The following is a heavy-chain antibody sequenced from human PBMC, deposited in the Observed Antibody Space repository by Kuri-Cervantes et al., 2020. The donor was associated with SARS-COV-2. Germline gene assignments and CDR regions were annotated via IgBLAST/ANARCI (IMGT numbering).Heavy chain of an antibody. V-gene: IGHV4-61*02. CDR1: GGSISIASYY. J-gene: IGHJ4*02. Sequence: SDTLSLTCTVSGGSISIASYYWSWIRQPAGKGLELIGRIYTSGSTNYNPSLKSRVTISVDTSKNQFSLKLSSVTATDTAVYYCARGSERGYSYGTHFDYWGQGTLVTVSS. CDR2: IYTSGST. CDR3: ARGSERGYSYGTHFDY. D-gene: IGHD5-18*01.